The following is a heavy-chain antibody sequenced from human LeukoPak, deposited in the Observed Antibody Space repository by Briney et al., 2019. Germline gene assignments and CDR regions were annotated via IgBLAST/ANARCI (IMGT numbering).Heavy chain of an antibody. CDR2: ISSSSSYI. V-gene: IGHV3-21*01. CDR1: GFTVSSNY. CDR3: ARDPTTVTTSY. D-gene: IGHD4-17*01. J-gene: IGHJ4*02. Sequence: PGGSLRLSCAASGFTVSSNYMSWVRQAPGKGLEWVSSISSSSSYIYYADSVKGRFTISRDNAKNSLYLQMNSLRAEDTAVYYCARDPTTVTTSYWGQGTLVTVSS.